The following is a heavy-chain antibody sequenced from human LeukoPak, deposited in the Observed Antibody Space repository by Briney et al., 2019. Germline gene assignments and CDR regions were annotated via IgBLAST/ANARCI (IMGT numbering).Heavy chain of an antibody. Sequence: GASVKVSCKASGYTFTSYGISWVRQAPGQGLEWMGWTSAYNGNTNYAQKLQGRVTMTTDTSTSTAYMELRSLRSDDTAVYYCARDRGIVVVVAATYDYWGQGTLVTVSS. CDR3: ARDRGIVVVVAATYDY. V-gene: IGHV1-18*01. CDR1: GYTFTSYG. J-gene: IGHJ4*02. D-gene: IGHD2-15*01. CDR2: TSAYNGNT.